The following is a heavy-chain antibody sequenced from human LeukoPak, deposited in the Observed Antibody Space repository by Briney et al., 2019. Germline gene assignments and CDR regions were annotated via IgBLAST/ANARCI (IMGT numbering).Heavy chain of an antibody. D-gene: IGHD2-15*01. CDR3: ARHPDCSGGSCYSDFWFDP. V-gene: IGHV1-3*01. CDR2: INAGNGNT. Sequence: ASVKVSCKASGYTFTSYAMHWVRQAPGQRLEWMGRINAGNGNTKYSQKFQGRVTITRDTSASTAYMELSSLRSEDTAVYYCARHPDCSGGSCYSDFWFDPWGQGTLVTVSS. CDR1: GYTFTSYA. J-gene: IGHJ5*02.